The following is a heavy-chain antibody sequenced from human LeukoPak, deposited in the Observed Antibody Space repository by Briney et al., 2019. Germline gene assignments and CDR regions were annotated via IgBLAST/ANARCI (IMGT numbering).Heavy chain of an antibody. CDR2: ISPSSDNT. Sequence: PGRSLRLSCAASGFTFSNYGMHWVRQAPGKGLEWVSSISPSSDNTNYADSERGRVTISRDNAQNSLYLQVNSLRAADTAVYYCARAVKYFYDNSGPYFDSWGQGTLVTVS. CDR3: ARAVKYFYDNSGPYFDS. J-gene: IGHJ4*02. CDR1: GFTFSNYG. V-gene: IGHV3-48*04. D-gene: IGHD3-22*01.